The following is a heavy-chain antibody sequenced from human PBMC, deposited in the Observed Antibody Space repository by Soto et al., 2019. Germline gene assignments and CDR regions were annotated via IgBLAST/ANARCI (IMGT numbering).Heavy chain of an antibody. CDR3: ARPGIGPLHGLVDV. V-gene: IGHV4-59*08. CDR2: VHHSWGS. CDR1: GGSISSYY. J-gene: IGHJ6*02. D-gene: IGHD3-10*01. Sequence: QVQLQESGPGLVKPSETMSLSCTVSGGSISSYYWSWFRQSPGKRIEWIGYVHHSWGSSYNPSLQSRVAISLDTSTSQFSLKVTSVTATDTAVYYCARPGIGPLHGLVDVWGQGTTVTVSS.